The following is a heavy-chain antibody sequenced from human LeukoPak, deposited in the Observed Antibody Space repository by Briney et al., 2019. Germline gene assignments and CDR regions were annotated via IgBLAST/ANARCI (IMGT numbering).Heavy chain of an antibody. J-gene: IGHJ5*02. CDR2: ISGSGSPT. D-gene: IGHD2-15*01. Sequence: GGSLRLSCAASGFTFSSYAMSWVRQAPGKGLEWVSFISGSGSPTYYADSVKGRFTISRDNSKNTLYLQMNSLTAGGTAVYYCARDYSKRDGPDNWFDPWGQGTLVTVSS. CDR3: ARDYSKRDGPDNWFDP. CDR1: GFTFSSYA. V-gene: IGHV3-23*01.